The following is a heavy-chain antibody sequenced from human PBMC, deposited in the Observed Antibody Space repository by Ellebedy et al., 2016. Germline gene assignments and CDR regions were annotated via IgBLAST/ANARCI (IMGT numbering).Heavy chain of an antibody. CDR3: VHRTTVTSFDF. V-gene: IGHV2-5*01. Sequence: SGPTLVKPTQTLTLTCTFSGFSLSTNRVTVGWVRQPPGRAPEWLAFIYGNDDKRYSPSLMTRLTITKDTSENQVVLTLTNMDPVDTATYYCVHRTTVTSFDFWGQGMLVTVSS. J-gene: IGHJ4*02. D-gene: IGHD4-17*01. CDR1: GFSLSTNRVT. CDR2: IYGNDDK.